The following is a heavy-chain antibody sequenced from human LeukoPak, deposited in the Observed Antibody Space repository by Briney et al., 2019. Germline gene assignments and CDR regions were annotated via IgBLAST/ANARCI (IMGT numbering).Heavy chain of an antibody. D-gene: IGHD6-6*01. V-gene: IGHV1-2*02. J-gene: IGHJ6*03. CDR2: INPNSGGT. CDR1: GYTFTGYY. CDR3: ARDLEYSSSPDGVWYMDV. Sequence: GASVKVSCKASGYTFTGYYMHWVRQAPGQGLEWMGWINPNSGGTNYAQKFQGRVTMTRDTSISTAYMELSRLRSDDTAVYYCARDLEYSSSPDGVWYMDVWGKGTTVTVSS.